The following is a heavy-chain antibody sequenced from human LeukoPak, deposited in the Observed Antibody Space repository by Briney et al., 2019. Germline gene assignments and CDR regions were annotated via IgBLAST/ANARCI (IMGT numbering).Heavy chain of an antibody. CDR2: ISGSGGST. D-gene: IGHD3-10*01. V-gene: IGHV3-23*01. Sequence: QAGGSLRLSCAASGFTFSSYAMSWVRQAPGKGLEWVSAISGSGGSTYYADSVKGRFTISRDNSKNTLYLQMNSLRAEDTAVYYCASYGSGSYSLPTDRGQGTLVTVSS. J-gene: IGHJ4*02. CDR1: GFTFSSYA. CDR3: ASYGSGSYSLPTD.